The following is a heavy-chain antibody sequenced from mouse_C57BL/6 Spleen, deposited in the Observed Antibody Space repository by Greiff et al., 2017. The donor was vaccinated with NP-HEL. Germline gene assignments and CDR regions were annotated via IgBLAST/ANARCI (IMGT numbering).Heavy chain of an antibody. CDR1: GFTFSSYA. V-gene: IGHV5-9-1*02. CDR2: ISSGGDYI. J-gene: IGHJ4*01. D-gene: IGHD2-4*01. CDR3: TRVYYDYDENYAMDY. Sequence: EVHLVESGEGLVKPGGSLKLSCAASGFTFSSYAMSWVRQTPEKRLEWVAYISSGGDYIYYADTVKGRFTISRDNARNTLYLQMSSLKSEDTAMYYCTRVYYDYDENYAMDYWGQGTSVTVSS.